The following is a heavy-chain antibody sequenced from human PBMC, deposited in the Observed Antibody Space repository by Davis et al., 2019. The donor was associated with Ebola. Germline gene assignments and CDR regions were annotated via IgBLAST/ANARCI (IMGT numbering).Heavy chain of an antibody. V-gene: IGHV1-18*01. D-gene: IGHD2-2*03. J-gene: IGHJ4*02. CDR2: ISGYNGNT. CDR3: ARGLDMGDCFDY. CDR1: GGTFSSYG. Sequence: ASVKVSCKASGGTFSSYGISWVRQAPGQGLEWMGWISGYNGNTNYAQKLQGRVTMTTDTSTSTAYMELRSLRSDDTAVYYCARGLDMGDCFDYWGQGTLVTVSS.